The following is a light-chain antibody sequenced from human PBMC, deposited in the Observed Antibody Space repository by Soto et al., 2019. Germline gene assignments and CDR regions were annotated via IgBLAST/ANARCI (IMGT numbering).Light chain of an antibody. CDR1: QSVSSSY. CDR2: DAS. CDR3: QQRSNWPPT. Sequence: VWTQSPGTLPLSPGERATLSCRASQSVSSSYLAWYQQRPGQAPRLLIYDASKRATGIPAKFSGSGSGTDFILTINTLEPEDFAVYYCQQRSNWPPTFGGGAKVDIK. J-gene: IGKJ4*01. V-gene: IGKV3-11*01.